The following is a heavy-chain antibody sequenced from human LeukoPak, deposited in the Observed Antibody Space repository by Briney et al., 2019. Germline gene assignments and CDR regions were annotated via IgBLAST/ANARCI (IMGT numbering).Heavy chain of an antibody. J-gene: IGHJ3*02. V-gene: IGHV3-23*01. Sequence: PGGSLRLSCAASGFTFSSYEMNWVRQAPGKGLEWVSVMSGSGGSTYYADSVKGRFTISRDNSKNTLYLQMNRLRAEDTALYYCAKAAGYDSRDDAFDIWGQGTMVTVSS. CDR3: AKAAGYDSRDDAFDI. D-gene: IGHD3-22*01. CDR2: MSGSGGST. CDR1: GFTFSSYE.